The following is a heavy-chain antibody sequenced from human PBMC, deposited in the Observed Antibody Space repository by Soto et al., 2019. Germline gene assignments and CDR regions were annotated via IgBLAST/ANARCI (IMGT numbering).Heavy chain of an antibody. CDR2: INPILGIA. J-gene: IGHJ3*02. CDR1: GGTFSSYT. D-gene: IGHD3-10*01. Sequence: QVQLVQSGAEVKKPGSSVKVSCKASGGTFSSYTISWVRQAPGQGLEWMGRINPILGIANYAQKFQGRVTITADKSTSKAYMELSSLSSEDTAVHYCARAPSGSNDAFDIWGQGTMVTVSS. V-gene: IGHV1-69*02. CDR3: ARAPSGSNDAFDI.